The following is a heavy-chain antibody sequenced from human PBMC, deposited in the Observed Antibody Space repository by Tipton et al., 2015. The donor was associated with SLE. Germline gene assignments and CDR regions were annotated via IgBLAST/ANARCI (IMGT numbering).Heavy chain of an antibody. CDR3: ARRMGSSGYYSLGY. D-gene: IGHD3-22*01. CDR2: IYSGGST. V-gene: IGHV3-53*04. Sequence: GSLRLSCVASRFTVSSNYMSWVRQAPGKGLEWVSVIYSGGSTYYADSVKGRFTISRHNSKNTLYLQMNSLRAEDTAVYYCARRMGSSGYYSLGYWGQGTLVTVSS. J-gene: IGHJ4*02. CDR1: RFTVSSNY.